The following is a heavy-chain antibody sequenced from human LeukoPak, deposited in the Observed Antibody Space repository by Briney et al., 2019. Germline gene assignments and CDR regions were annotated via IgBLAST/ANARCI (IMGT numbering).Heavy chain of an antibody. CDR1: GGSISSGSYY. J-gene: IGHJ5*02. CDR2: IYTSGST. CDR3: ARARAAANWFDP. Sequence: SETLSLTCTVSGGSISSGSYYWSWIRQPAGKGLEWIGRIYTSGSTNYNPSLKSRVTISVDTSKNQFSLKLSSETAADTAVYYCARARAAANWFDPWGQGTLVTVSS. V-gene: IGHV4-61*02. D-gene: IGHD6-13*01.